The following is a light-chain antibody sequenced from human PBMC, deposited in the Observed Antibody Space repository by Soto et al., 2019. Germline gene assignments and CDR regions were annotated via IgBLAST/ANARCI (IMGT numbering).Light chain of an antibody. V-gene: IGLV2-8*01. CDR2: EVS. CDR1: SSDIGGYNY. Sequence: QSALTQPPSASGSPGQSVTISCTGTSSDIGGYNYVSWYQQHPGKAPKVMIYEVSKRPSGVPDRFSGSKSGNTASLTVSGPQAEEEADYYRSSYAGSNIFVFGTGP. J-gene: IGLJ1*01. CDR3: SSYAGSNIFV.